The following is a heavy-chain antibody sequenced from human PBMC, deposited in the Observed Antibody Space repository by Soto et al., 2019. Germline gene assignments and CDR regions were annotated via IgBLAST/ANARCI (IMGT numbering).Heavy chain of an antibody. CDR3: ASLTGISTGGVDY. CDR2: IIPVIGVV. Sequence: QVQLVQSGAEVKKPGSSVKVSCKASGGIFSSHTISWVRQAPGQGLEWMGRIIPVIGVVNYAQKFQDRATITADKSTSTAYMELSNLRPEDTAVYFCASLTGISTGGVDYWGQGTLVTVSS. CDR1: GGIFSSHT. D-gene: IGHD2-8*02. J-gene: IGHJ4*02. V-gene: IGHV1-69*02.